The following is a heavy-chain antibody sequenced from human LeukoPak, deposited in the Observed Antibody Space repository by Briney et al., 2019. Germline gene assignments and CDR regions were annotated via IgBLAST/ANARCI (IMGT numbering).Heavy chain of an antibody. V-gene: IGHV3-20*04. CDR2: INWNGRST. J-gene: IGHJ4*02. CDR1: GFTFDDYG. Sequence: GGSLRLSCAASGFTFDDYGMSWVRQAPGKGLEWVSGINWNGRSTGYADSVKGQFTISRDNAKNSLYLQMNSLRAEDTALYYCARAWADPFDYWGQGTLVTVSS. CDR3: ARAWADPFDY. D-gene: IGHD1-26*01.